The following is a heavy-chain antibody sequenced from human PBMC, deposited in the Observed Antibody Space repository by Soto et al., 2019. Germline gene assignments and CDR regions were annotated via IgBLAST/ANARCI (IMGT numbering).Heavy chain of an antibody. CDR3: ARLRSGAAGLGYYYYYGMDV. D-gene: IGHD3-16*01. V-gene: IGHV5-10-1*01. J-gene: IGHJ6*02. Sequence: GESLKISCKGSGYSFTSYWISWVRQMPGKGLEWMGRIDPSHSCTNYSPSFQGHVTISADKSISTAYLQWSSLKASDTAMYYCARLRSGAAGLGYYYYYGMDVWGQGTTVTVSS. CDR1: GYSFTSYW. CDR2: IDPSHSCT.